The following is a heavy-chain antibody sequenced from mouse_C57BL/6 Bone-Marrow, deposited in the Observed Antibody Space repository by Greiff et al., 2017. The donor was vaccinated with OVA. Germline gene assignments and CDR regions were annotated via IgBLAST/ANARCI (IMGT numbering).Heavy chain of an antibody. D-gene: IGHD2-5*01. CDR1: GFTFSSYG. V-gene: IGHV5-6*01. Sequence: EVQGVESGGDLVKPGGSLKLSCAASGFTFSSYGMSWVRQTPDKRLEWVATISSGGSYTYYPDSVKGRFTISRDNAKKTLYLQMSSLKSEDTAMYYCARPDSNGYYYAMDYWGQGTSVTVSS. J-gene: IGHJ4*01. CDR2: ISSGGSYT. CDR3: ARPDSNGYYYAMDY.